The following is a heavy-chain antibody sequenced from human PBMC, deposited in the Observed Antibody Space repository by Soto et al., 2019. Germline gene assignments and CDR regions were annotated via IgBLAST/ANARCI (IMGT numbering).Heavy chain of an antibody. CDR3: ANDPCGDYLFRYFQH. J-gene: IGHJ1*01. CDR1: RFTFDDYA. CDR2: ISWNSGSI. V-gene: IGHV3-9*01. Sequence: EVQLVESGGGLVQPGRSLRLSCAASRFTFDDYAMHWVRQAPGKGLEWVSGISWNSGSIGYADSVKGRFTISRDNDKNSLYLQMNSLRAEDTALYYCANDPCGDYLFRYFQHWGQGTLVTVSS. D-gene: IGHD4-17*01.